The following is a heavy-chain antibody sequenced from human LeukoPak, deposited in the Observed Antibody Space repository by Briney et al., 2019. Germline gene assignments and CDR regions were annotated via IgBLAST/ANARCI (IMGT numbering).Heavy chain of an antibody. CDR2: IDSSGST. Sequence: PSESLSLTCTVSGGSINTYYWSWIRQPAGKGLEWIGRIDSSGSTNYNPSLKSRVAMSVDTSKNQFSLKLSPVTAADTAVYYCAREWNAVAGFGYWGQGTLVTVSS. CDR3: AREWNAVAGFGY. V-gene: IGHV4-4*07. CDR1: GGSINTYY. D-gene: IGHD6-13*01. J-gene: IGHJ4*02.